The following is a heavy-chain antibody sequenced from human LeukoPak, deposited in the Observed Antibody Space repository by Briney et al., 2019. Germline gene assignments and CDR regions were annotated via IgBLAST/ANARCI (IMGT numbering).Heavy chain of an antibody. CDR2: ISGSGGST. CDR1: GFTFSSYA. J-gene: IGHJ4*02. D-gene: IGHD6-19*01. V-gene: IGHV3-23*01. Sequence: SGGSLRLSCAASGFTFSSYAMSWVRQAPGKGLEWVSAISGSGGSTYYADSVKGRFTISRDNSKNTLYLQMNSLRAEDTAVYYCAKDSSGWYPASLLRTPLDYWGQGTLVTVSS. CDR3: AKDSSGWYPASLLRTPLDY.